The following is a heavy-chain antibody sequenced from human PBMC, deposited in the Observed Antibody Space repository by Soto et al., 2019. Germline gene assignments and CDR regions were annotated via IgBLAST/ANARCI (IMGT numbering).Heavy chain of an antibody. D-gene: IGHD4-17*01. CDR3: AKSPRRDYEPPCDY. CDR1: GFVFSTDA. Sequence: EVRLLESGGALVQPGGTLRVSCAASGFVFSTDAMNWVRQAPGKGLEWVSGISGSGLSTYYADSVKGRFTISRDNSKNTLYLQMNSLRAEDRAIYYGAKSPRRDYEPPCDYWGRGNMETDSS. J-gene: IGHJ4*02. V-gene: IGHV3-23*01. CDR2: ISGSGLST.